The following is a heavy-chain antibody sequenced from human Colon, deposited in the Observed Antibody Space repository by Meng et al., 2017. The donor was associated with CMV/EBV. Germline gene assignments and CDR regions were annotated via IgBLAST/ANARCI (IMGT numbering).Heavy chain of an antibody. CDR1: GFPFNSYW. Sequence: SCVASGFPFNSYWIHWVRQAPGEGLVWVSRIKGDEIEASYADSVKGRFTISRDNAQNTVYLQMRSLRADDTAVYYCARLGYWATGLDVWGQGTTVTVSS. V-gene: IGHV3-74*01. J-gene: IGHJ6*02. CDR2: IKGDEIEA. CDR3: ARLGYWATGLDV. D-gene: IGHD3-22*01.